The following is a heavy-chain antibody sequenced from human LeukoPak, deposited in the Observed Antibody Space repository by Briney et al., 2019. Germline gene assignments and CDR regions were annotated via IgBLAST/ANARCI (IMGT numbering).Heavy chain of an antibody. V-gene: IGHV1-2*02. CDR2: INPNSGGT. CDR3: ARGFSQYYDSSGYYFDI. Sequence: ASVKVSCKASGYTFTGYYMHWVRQAPGQGLEWMGWINPNSGGTNYAQKFQGRVTMTRDTSISTAYMELSRLRSDDTAVYYCARGFSQYYDSSGYYFDIWGQGTMVTVSS. J-gene: IGHJ3*02. D-gene: IGHD3-22*01. CDR1: GYTFTGYY.